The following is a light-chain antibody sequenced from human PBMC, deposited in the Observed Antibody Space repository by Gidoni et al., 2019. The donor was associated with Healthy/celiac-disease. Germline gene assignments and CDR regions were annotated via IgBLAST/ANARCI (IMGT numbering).Light chain of an antibody. CDR2: GAS. Sequence: EIVMTQSPATLSVSPGERATLSCRASQSVSSNLAWYQQKPGQAPRPLIYGASTRATGIPARCSGSGSGTEFTLTISSLQSEDFAVYYCQQYNNWPPGPFGQGTRLEIK. CDR1: QSVSSN. J-gene: IGKJ5*01. V-gene: IGKV3-15*01. CDR3: QQYNNWPPGP.